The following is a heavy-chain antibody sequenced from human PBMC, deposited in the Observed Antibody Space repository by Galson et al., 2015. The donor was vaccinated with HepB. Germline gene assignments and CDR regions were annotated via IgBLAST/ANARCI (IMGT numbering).Heavy chain of an antibody. D-gene: IGHD5-12*01. Sequence: SLRLSCAASGFTFDDYGMSWVRQAPGKGLEWVSGINWNGGSTGYADSVKGRFTISRDNAKNSLYLQMNSLRAEDTALYYCARVIYSGYDSGFDYWGQGTLVTVSS. CDR3: ARVIYSGYDSGFDY. V-gene: IGHV3-20*04. J-gene: IGHJ4*02. CDR1: GFTFDDYG. CDR2: INWNGGST.